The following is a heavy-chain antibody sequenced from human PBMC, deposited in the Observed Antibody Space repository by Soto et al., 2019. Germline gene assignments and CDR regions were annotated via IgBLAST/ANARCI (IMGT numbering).Heavy chain of an antibody. Sequence: SETLSLTCTVSGGSISSGAYYWNWIRQHPGKGLEWIGYTYYSGNTYYNPSLKSRISISVDTSKNQFSLKLTSVTDADTAVYYCASSYSGYLDNWGQGTLVTVSS. J-gene: IGHJ4*02. CDR3: ASSYSGYLDN. D-gene: IGHD3-22*01. CDR2: TYYSGNT. V-gene: IGHV4-31*03. CDR1: GGSISSGAYY.